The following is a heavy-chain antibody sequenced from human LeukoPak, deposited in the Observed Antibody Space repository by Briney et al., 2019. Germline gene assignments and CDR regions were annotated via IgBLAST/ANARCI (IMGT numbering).Heavy chain of an antibody. CDR2: IYSGGST. D-gene: IGHD4-23*01. Sequence: GGSLRLSCAASGFIVSSNFMNWVRQAPGKGLEWVSVIYSGGSTYYADSVKGRFTISRDNSKDTLYLQMNSLRAEDTAVYYCTRGTHDYGRIERNKPFDYWGQGTLVTVSS. V-gene: IGHV3-53*05. CDR3: TRGTHDYGRIERNKPFDY. CDR1: GFIVSSNF. J-gene: IGHJ4*02.